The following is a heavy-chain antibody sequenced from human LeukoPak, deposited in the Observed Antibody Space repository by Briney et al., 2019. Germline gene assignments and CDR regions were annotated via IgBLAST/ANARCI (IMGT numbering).Heavy chain of an antibody. D-gene: IGHD2-2*01. J-gene: IGHJ3*01. CDR1: GGSLSSGGYY. V-gene: IGHV4-31*03. CDR3: ARFIVVVPADAFDV. CDR2: IYYSGST. Sequence: SETLSLTCTVSGGSLSSGGYYWSWIRQPPGKGLEWIGNIYYSGSTYYNPSLKSRVTLSIDTSKNQFSLKLSSMTAADTAVYYCARFIVVVPADAFDVWGQGTMVTVSS.